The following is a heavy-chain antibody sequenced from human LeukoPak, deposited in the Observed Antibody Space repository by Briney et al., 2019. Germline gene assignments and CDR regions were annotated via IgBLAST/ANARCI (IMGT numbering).Heavy chain of an antibody. CDR3: ARHSYGDYEQCFDY. Sequence: SETLSHTCAVYGGSFSGYYWSWIRQPPGKGLEWIGEINHSGSTNYNPSLKSRVTISVDTSKNQFSLKLSSVTAADTAVYYCARHSYGDYEQCFDYWGQGTLVTVSS. CDR1: GGSFSGYY. V-gene: IGHV4-34*01. J-gene: IGHJ4*02. CDR2: INHSGST. D-gene: IGHD4-17*01.